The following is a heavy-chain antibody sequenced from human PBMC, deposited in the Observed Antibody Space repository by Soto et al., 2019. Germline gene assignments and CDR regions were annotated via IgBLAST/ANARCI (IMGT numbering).Heavy chain of an antibody. CDR3: ARESILRAAGTQYFQH. D-gene: IGHD6-13*01. CDR1: GFTFSSYG. Sequence: QVQLVESGGGVVQPGRSLRLSCAASGFTFSSYGMHWVRQAPGKGLEWVAVIWYDGSNKYYADSVKGRFTISRDNSKNTLYLQMNSLRAEDTAVYYYARESILRAAGTQYFQHWGQGTLVTVSS. J-gene: IGHJ1*01. CDR2: IWYDGSNK. V-gene: IGHV3-33*01.